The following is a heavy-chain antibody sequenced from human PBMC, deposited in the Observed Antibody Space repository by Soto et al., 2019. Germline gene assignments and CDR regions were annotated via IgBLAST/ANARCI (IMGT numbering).Heavy chain of an antibody. CDR1: GGTFNNYP. V-gene: IGHV1-69*12. CDR2: IIPMFGTP. Sequence: QVQLVQSGAEVKKPGSSVKVSCKASGGTFNNYPIYWVRQAPGQGLEWMGVIIPMFGTPNYEQKFQGRVTITADASTSTSYMEVSSLTSEDTAVYYCARDQFPFDYWGQGTLVTVSS. J-gene: IGHJ4*02. CDR3: ARDQFPFDY.